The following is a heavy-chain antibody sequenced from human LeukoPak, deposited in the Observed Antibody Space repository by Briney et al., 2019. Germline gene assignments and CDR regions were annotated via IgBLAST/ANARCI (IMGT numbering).Heavy chain of an antibody. CDR1: GFTFSSYS. CDR2: ISSSSSYI. CDR3: ASYSSSFSYYYYMDV. Sequence: GGSLRLSCAASGFTFSSYSMNWVRQAPGKGLEWVSSISSSSSYIYYADSVKGRFTISRDDAKNSLYLQMNSLRAEDTAVYYCASYSSSFSYYYYMDVWGKGTTVTISS. J-gene: IGHJ6*03. D-gene: IGHD6-13*01. V-gene: IGHV3-21*01.